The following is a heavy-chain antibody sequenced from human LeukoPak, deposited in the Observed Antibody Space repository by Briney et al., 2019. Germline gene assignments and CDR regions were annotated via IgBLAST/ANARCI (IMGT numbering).Heavy chain of an antibody. D-gene: IGHD2-15*01. CDR1: GFTVSSNY. CDR2: IYSGGST. J-gene: IGHJ4*02. CDR3: ARVGLYCSGGSCYFDY. Sequence: GGSLRLSCAASGFTVSSNYMSWVRQAPGKGLEWVSVIYSGGSTYYADSVKGRFTISRDNSKNTLYLQMNSLRAEDTAVYYCARVGLYCSGGSCYFDYWGQGTLVTVSS. V-gene: IGHV3-53*01.